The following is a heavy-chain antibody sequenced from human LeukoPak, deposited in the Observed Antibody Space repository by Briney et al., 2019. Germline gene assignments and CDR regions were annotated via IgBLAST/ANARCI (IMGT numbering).Heavy chain of an antibody. D-gene: IGHD2-21*02. CDR1: GFTFTSYA. J-gene: IGHJ6*02. V-gene: IGHV1-58*02. CDR3: AADVTEGMDV. Sequence: GTSVKVSYKASGFTFTSYAMQWVRQARGQRLEWIGWIVVGSGNTNYAQKFQERVTITRDMSTSTAYMELSSLRSEDTAVYYCAADVTEGMDVWGQGTTVTVSS. CDR2: IVVGSGNT.